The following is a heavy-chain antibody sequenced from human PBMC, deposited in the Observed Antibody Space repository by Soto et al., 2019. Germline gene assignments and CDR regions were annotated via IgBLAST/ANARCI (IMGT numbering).Heavy chain of an antibody. J-gene: IGHJ6*03. Sequence: ASVKVSCKASGYTFTSYDINWVRQATGQGLEWMGWMDPNSGNTGYAQKFQGRVTMTRNTSISTAYMELSSLRSEDTAVYYCARARGGAGYYYYYMDVWGKGTTVTVSS. D-gene: IGHD3-16*01. CDR3: ARARGGAGYYYYYMDV. V-gene: IGHV1-8*01. CDR2: MDPNSGNT. CDR1: GYTFTSYD.